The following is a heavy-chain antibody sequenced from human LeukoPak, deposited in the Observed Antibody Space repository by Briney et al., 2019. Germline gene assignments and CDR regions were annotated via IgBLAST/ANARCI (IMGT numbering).Heavy chain of an antibody. D-gene: IGHD2-2*01. CDR2: XXAYNGNT. Sequence: AXGQGLXXMXXXXAYNGNTYYAQKFQGRVTLTTDTSTTTAYMELRSLRSDDTAVYYCARGGVVPAAVQNWFDPWGQGTLVTVSS. J-gene: IGHJ5*02. V-gene: IGHV1-18*01. CDR3: ARGGVVPAAVQNWFDP.